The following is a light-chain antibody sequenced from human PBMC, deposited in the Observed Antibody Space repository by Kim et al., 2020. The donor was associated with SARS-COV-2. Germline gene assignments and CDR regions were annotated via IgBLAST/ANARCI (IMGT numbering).Light chain of an antibody. CDR3: QVWDSSSDHPV. Sequence: APGKTARITCGGNNIGRKSVHWYQQKPGQAPVLVIYYDSDRPSGIPERFSGSNSGNTATLTISRVEAGDEADYYCQVWDSSSDHPVLGGGTQLTVL. J-gene: IGLJ3*02. CDR2: YDS. CDR1: NIGRKS. V-gene: IGLV3-21*04.